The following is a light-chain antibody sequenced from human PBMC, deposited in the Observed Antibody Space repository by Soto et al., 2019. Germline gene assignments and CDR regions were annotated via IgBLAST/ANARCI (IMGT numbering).Light chain of an antibody. CDR2: GAS. V-gene: IGKV3-20*01. J-gene: IGKJ4*01. CDR3: QQFSSYPLT. CDR1: QSVSSSY. Sequence: ESVLTQSPGTVSLSPLEIATLSCSASQSVSSSYLACYQQKPFHAPRLLIYGASDRASGVPDRSSGSGSGTDFSLTINRLEPEDFAVYYCQQFSSYPLTFGGGTKV.